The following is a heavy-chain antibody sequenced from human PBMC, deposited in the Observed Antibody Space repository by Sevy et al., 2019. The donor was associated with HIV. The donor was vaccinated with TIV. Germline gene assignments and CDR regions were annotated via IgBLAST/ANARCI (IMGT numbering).Heavy chain of an antibody. CDR1: GFTFSSYG. J-gene: IGHJ4*02. V-gene: IGHV3-30*18. CDR2: ISYDGSNK. D-gene: IGHD1-26*01. CDR3: AKDPILGATTPYFFFDY. Sequence: GGSLRLSCAASGFTFSSYGMHWVRQAPGKGLEWVAVISYDGSNKYYADSVKGRFTISRDNSKNTLYLQMNSLRAEDTAWYYCAKDPILGATTPYFFFDYWGQGTLVTVSS.